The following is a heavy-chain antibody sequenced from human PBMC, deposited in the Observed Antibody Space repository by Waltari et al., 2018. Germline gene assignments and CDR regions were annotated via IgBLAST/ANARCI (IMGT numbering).Heavy chain of an antibody. CDR3: ARDSVTALDP. D-gene: IGHD2-21*02. J-gene: IGHJ5*02. V-gene: IGHV4-59*11. CDR2: IYYSGST. CDR1: GGSISSHY. Sequence: QLQLQESGPGLVKPSETLSLTCTVSGGSISSHYWSWIRQPPGKGLEWIGYIYYSGSTNYNPSLKSRVTISVDTSKNQFSLKLSSVTAADTAVYYCARDSVTALDPWGQGTLVTVSS.